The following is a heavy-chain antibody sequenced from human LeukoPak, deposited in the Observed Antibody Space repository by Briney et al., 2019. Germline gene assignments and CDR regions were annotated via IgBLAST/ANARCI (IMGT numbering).Heavy chain of an antibody. CDR2: INHSGST. V-gene: IGHV4-34*01. D-gene: IGHD1-26*01. J-gene: IGHJ4*02. CDR1: GGSFSDYY. CDR3: ARHVWIVGATLFDY. Sequence: SETLSLTCAVYGGSFSDYYWSWIRQPPNKGLEWIGEINHSGSTNFNPSLKSRVTISVDTSKNQFSLKLSSVTAADTAVYYCARHVWIVGATLFDYWGQGTLVTVSP.